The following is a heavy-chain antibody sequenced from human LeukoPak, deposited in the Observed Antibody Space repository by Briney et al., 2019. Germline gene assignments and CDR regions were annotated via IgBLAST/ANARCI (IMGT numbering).Heavy chain of an antibody. V-gene: IGHV4-59*08. CDR3: ASLYTLVPISNYHYHPLDV. CDR1: GGSISNSY. J-gene: IGHJ6*02. CDR2: IHYSGST. Sequence: SETLSLTRTVSGGSISNSYWSWIRPPPGKGLEWIGYIHYSGSTNYNPSLKSRVAISVDTYKNQFSLRVASVTAADTAVYYCASLYTLVPISNYHYHPLDVWGQGTTVTVS. D-gene: IGHD6-13*01.